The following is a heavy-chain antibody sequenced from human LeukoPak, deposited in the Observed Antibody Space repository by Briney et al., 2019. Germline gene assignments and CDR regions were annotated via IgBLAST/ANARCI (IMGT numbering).Heavy chain of an antibody. D-gene: IGHD6-19*01. CDR1: GYTFTSYG. Sequence: HWASVTVSCKASGYTFTSYGINWVRQATGQGLEWMGWMNPNSGNTGYAQNFQGRVTITMSTSINTAYMELSSVRPEDTAVYYCARTKVAVTGGYDYWGQGTLVTVSS. V-gene: IGHV1-8*03. J-gene: IGHJ4*02. CDR3: ARTKVAVTGGYDY. CDR2: MNPNSGNT.